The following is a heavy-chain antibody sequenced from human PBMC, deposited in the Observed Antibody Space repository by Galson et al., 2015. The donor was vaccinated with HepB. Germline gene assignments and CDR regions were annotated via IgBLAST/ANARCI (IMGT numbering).Heavy chain of an antibody. CDR3: VRVNSLCRPGPYYSGY. V-gene: IGHV3-64D*06. D-gene: IGHD4-23*01. J-gene: IGHJ4*02. CDR1: GFTFSSYA. Sequence: SLRLSCAASGFTFSSYAMHWVRQAPGKGLEYVSAIRSNGGGTYYADSVKGRFTISRDNSKNTLYLQMSSLRAEDTAVYYCVRVNSLCRPGPYYSGYWGQGALVTVSS. CDR2: IRSNGGGT.